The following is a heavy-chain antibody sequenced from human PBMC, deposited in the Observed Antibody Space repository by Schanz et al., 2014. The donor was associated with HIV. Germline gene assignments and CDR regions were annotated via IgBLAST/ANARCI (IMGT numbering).Heavy chain of an antibody. CDR1: GFAFSSSW. V-gene: IGHV3-7*01. Sequence: EVQLVESGGGLVQPGKSLRLSCAASGFAFSSSWMHWVRQTPGKGLEWVAHINQDKSDKRYLYSVRGRFTISRDSSKNTLYLQMNSLRAEDTAVYYCARDAASHSYGSTMDVWGQGTTVTVSS. J-gene: IGHJ6*02. CDR3: ARDAASHSYGSTMDV. D-gene: IGHD5-18*01. CDR2: INQDKSDK.